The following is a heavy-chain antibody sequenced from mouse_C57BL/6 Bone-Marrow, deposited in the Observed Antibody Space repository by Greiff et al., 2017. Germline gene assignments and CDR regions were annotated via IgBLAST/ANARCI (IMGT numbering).Heavy chain of an antibody. CDR2: IYPSDSET. D-gene: IGHD2-2*01. J-gene: IGHJ4*01. V-gene: IGHV1-61*01. CDR3: ARTGFYAMDY. Sequence: QVQLQQPGAVLVRPGSSVKLSCKASGYTFTSYWMDWVKQRPGQGLEWIGNIYPSDSETHYNQKFKDKATLTVDKSSSTAYMQLSSLTSEDSAVYYCARTGFYAMDYWGQGTSVTVSS. CDR1: GYTFTSYW.